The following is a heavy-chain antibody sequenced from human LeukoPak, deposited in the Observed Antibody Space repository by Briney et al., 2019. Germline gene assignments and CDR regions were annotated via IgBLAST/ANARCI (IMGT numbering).Heavy chain of an antibody. CDR3: AKAPKRYCTSASCQGYFDY. D-gene: IGHD2-2*01. V-gene: IGHV3-33*06. CDR1: GFTFRSYG. Sequence: GGSLRLSCAASGFTFRSYGMHWVRQAPGKGLEWVAIIWYDGNHKYYVDSVKGRFTISRDNSKNTLYLQMDSLRAEDTAVYYCAKAPKRYCTSASCQGYFDYRGQGTLVTVSS. J-gene: IGHJ4*02. CDR2: IWYDGNHK.